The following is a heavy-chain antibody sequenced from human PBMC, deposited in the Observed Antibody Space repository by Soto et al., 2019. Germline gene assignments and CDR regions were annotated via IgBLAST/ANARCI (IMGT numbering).Heavy chain of an antibody. V-gene: IGHV4-59*01. J-gene: IGHJ6*02. CDR2: IYDTGISGYTPST. CDR1: GVSFTSSY. Sequence: SETLSLTCTVSGVSFTSSYWSWIRRPPGKGLEWIAYIYDTGISGYTPSTSYNPSLKSRVTMSVDSSKSQFSLKLTSVTAADTAVYYCARGEDAFFYYGLDVWGQGITVTVSS. CDR3: ARGEDAFFYYGLDV.